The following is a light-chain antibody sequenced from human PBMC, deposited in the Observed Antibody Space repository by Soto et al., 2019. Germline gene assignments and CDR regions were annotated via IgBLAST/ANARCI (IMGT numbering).Light chain of an antibody. CDR1: ESFNTW. J-gene: IGKJ3*01. CDR2: DAS. V-gene: IGKV1-5*01. CDR3: QLYNYY. Sequence: DIPMTPSPSTLSASVGDRVTITCRTSESFNTWVAWYQQKPGRAPKLLIYDASRLESGVPSRFSGSGSGTEFTRTISCLQPDEFATYYCQLYNYYFGHVTKVDIK.